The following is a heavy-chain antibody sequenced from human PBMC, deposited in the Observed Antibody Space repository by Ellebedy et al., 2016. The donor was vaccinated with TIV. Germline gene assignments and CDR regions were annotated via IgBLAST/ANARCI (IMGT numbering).Heavy chain of an antibody. CDR1: GYSFTSYW. V-gene: IGHV5-10-1*01. CDR3: ARDGYSSGWGAAEYYYYGMDV. Sequence: GESLKISCKGSGYSFTSYWISWVRQMSGKGLEWMGRIDPSDSYTNYSPSFQGHVTISADKSISTAYLQWSSLKASDPAMYYCARDGYSSGWGAAEYYYYGMDVWGQGTTVTVSS. J-gene: IGHJ6*02. D-gene: IGHD6-19*01. CDR2: IDPSDSYT.